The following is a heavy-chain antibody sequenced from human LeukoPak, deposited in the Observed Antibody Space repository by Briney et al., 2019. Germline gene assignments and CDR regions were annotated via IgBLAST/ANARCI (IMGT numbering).Heavy chain of an antibody. Sequence: PSETLSPTCTVSGGSISSYYWSWIRQPPGKGLEWIGYIYYSGSTNYNPSLKSRVTISVDTSKNQFSLKLSSVTAADTAVYYCARETSMNWFDPWGQGTLVTVSS. V-gene: IGHV4-59*01. D-gene: IGHD2/OR15-2a*01. J-gene: IGHJ5*02. CDR3: ARETSMNWFDP. CDR1: GGSISSYY. CDR2: IYYSGST.